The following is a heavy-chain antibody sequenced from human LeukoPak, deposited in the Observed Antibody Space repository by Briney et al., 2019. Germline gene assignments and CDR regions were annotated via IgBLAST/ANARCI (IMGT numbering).Heavy chain of an antibody. Sequence: GGSLRLSCAASGFTVSSNYMSWVRQAPGKGLEWVSVIYSGGSTHYADSVKGRFTISRDNSKSTLYLQMNSLRAEDTAVYYCARLRYSFGLYYFDYWGQGTLVTVSS. J-gene: IGHJ4*02. D-gene: IGHD5-18*01. CDR2: IYSGGST. CDR3: ARLRYSFGLYYFDY. V-gene: IGHV3-53*01. CDR1: GFTVSSNY.